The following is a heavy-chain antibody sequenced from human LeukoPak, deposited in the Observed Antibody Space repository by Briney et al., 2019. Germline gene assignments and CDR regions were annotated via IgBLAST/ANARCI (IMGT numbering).Heavy chain of an antibody. CDR1: GFTFTTYT. CDR3: ARSLIANRAFDI. Sequence: PGGSLRLSCAASGFTFTTYTMNWVRQAPGKGLEWVSDISSSGSYIDYADSVKGRFTISRENAKNSLFLQMSSLRVEDTAVYYCARSLIANRAFDIWGQGTMVTVSS. J-gene: IGHJ3*02. CDR2: ISSSGSYI. V-gene: IGHV3-21*01. D-gene: IGHD1/OR15-1a*01.